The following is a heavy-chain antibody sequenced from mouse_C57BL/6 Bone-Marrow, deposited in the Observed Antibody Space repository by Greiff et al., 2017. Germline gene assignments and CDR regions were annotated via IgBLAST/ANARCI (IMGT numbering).Heavy chain of an antibody. Sequence: VQLQQPGAELVKPGASVKMSCKASGYTFTSYWITWVKQRPGQGLEWIGDIYPGSGSTNYNEKFKSKATLTVDTSSSTAYMQLSSLTSDDSAVYYCARGYYGSSYGFAYWGQGTLVTVSA. J-gene: IGHJ3*01. CDR2: IYPGSGST. CDR1: GYTFTSYW. V-gene: IGHV1-55*01. CDR3: ARGYYGSSYGFAY. D-gene: IGHD1-1*01.